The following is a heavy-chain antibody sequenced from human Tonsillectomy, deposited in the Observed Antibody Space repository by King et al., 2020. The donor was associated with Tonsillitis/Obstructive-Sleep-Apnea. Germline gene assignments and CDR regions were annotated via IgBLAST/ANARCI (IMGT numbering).Heavy chain of an antibody. V-gene: IGHV5-51*01. J-gene: IGHJ5*02. CDR3: ARRSSSSYNWFDP. Sequence: QLVQSGAEVKKPGESLKISCKGSGYSFPSYWIGWVRQMPGKGLEWMGIIYPGDSDTTYSPSFQGQVTISADKSISTAYLQWSSLKASDTAMYYCARRSSSSYNWFDPWGQGTLVTVSS. CDR2: IYPGDSDT. CDR1: GYSFPSYW. D-gene: IGHD6-6*01.